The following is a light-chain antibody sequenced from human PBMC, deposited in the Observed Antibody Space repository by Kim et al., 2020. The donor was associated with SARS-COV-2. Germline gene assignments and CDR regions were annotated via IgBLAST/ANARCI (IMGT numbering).Light chain of an antibody. CDR3: MQTLQSPPT. J-gene: IGKJ1*01. V-gene: IGKV2-28*01. Sequence: PASVSCRSRRNLRQCNEYIYLDWYMQSPGQSPQLLIYGGSDRASGVPDRYSGRGSGTDFTLKISRVEAEDVGVYYCMQTLQSPPTFGRGTKVDIK. CDR2: GGS. CDR1: RNLRQCNEYIY.